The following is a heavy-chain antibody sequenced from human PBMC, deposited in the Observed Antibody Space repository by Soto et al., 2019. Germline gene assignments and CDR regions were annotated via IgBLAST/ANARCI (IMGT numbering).Heavy chain of an antibody. V-gene: IGHV4-59*01. CDR2: IYYSGST. CDR1: GGSISSYY. CDR3: ARSREGGFWSGYYPNYCYYGMDV. Sequence: PSETLSLTCTVSGGSISSYYWSWIRQPPGKGLEWIGYIYYSGSTNYNPPLKSRVTISVDTSKNQFSLKLSSVTAADTAVYYCARSREGGFWSGYYPNYCYYGMDVWGQGTTVTVSS. J-gene: IGHJ6*02. D-gene: IGHD3-3*01.